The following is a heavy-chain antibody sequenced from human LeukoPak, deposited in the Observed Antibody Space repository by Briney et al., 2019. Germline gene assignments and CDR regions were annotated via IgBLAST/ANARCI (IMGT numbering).Heavy chain of an antibody. CDR3: ARDIVGVAGPDWFDP. CDR2: ISTSGST. V-gene: IGHV4-4*07. J-gene: IGHJ5*02. D-gene: IGHD6-19*01. Sequence: SETLSLTCTVSGGSISSYYWSWIRQPAGKGLESIGHISTSGSTNYNPSLKSRVTMSVDTSKNQFSLKLSSVTAADTAVYYCARDIVGVAGPDWFDPWGQGTLVTVSS. CDR1: GGSISSYY.